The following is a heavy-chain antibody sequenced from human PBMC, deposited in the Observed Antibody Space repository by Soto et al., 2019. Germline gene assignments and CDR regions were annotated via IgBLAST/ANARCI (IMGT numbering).Heavy chain of an antibody. V-gene: IGHV1-69*01. CDR1: GGSFNRHT. CDR3: ARVGEETFDI. Sequence: QVPLVQSGAEVRKPGSSVRVSCKASGGSFNRHTISWVRQAPGQGLEWMGGIIPIFGTANHAQKFQGRVTIIADESTSTVYMELSSLRSEDTAVYYCARVGEETFDIWGQGTMVTVSS. CDR2: IIPIFGTA. J-gene: IGHJ3*02.